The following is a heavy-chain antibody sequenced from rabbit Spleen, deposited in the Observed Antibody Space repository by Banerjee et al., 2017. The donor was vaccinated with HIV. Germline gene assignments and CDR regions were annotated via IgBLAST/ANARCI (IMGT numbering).Heavy chain of an antibody. Sequence: QSLEESGGGLVQPEGSLTLTCTASGFSFGDRDVMCWVRQAPGKGLEWIACINVATGKPVYATWAKGRFTMSRTSSTTVTLQMTSLTAADTATYFCARDLVAVIGWNFNLWGQGTLVTVS. CDR1: GFSFGDRDV. D-gene: IGHD1-1*01. CDR3: ARDLVAVIGWNFNL. CDR2: INVATGKP. J-gene: IGHJ4*01. V-gene: IGHV1S40*01.